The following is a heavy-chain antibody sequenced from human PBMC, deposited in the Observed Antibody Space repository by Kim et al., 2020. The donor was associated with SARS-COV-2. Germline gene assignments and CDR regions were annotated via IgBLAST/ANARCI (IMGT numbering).Heavy chain of an antibody. V-gene: IGHV3-33*01. CDR3: ARDLRTVGATMGWFDP. J-gene: IGHJ5*02. Sequence: GGSLRLSCAASGFTFSSYGMHWVRQAPGKGLEWVAVIWYDGSNKYYADSVKGRFTISRDNSKNTLYLQMNSLRAEDTAVYYCARDLRTVGATMGWFDPWGQGTLVTVSS. CDR1: GFTFSSYG. CDR2: IWYDGSNK. D-gene: IGHD1-26*01.